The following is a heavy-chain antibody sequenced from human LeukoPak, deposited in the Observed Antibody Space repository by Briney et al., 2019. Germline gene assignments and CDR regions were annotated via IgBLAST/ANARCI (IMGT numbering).Heavy chain of an antibody. V-gene: IGHV3-30*04. CDR2: TSYDGSNT. J-gene: IGHJ4*01. CDR3: ARGINWNYFFDS. Sequence: PGGSLRLSCATSGFTFSRFAMHWVRQAPGKGLEWVAGTSYDGSNTYYPDAVKGRFTISRDSSKNTVFLQMDSLTTEDTAVYYCARGINWNYFFDSWGVGTLVTVSS. D-gene: IGHD1-7*01. CDR1: GFTFSRFA.